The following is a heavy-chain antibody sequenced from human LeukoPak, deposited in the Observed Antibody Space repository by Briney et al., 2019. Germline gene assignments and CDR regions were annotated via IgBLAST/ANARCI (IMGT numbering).Heavy chain of an antibody. D-gene: IGHD3-22*01. CDR2: TYYRSKWYY. V-gene: IGHV6-1*01. Sequence: SQTLSLTCAISGDSVSSNSGAWNWIRQSPSRGLEWLGRTYYRSKWYYDYAASVESRITINPDTSKNQFSLRLNSVTPEDTAVYYCARDPIWYDSSRYYYYYGLDVWGQGTTVIVSS. CDR3: ARDPIWYDSSRYYYYYGLDV. J-gene: IGHJ6*02. CDR1: GDSVSSNSGA.